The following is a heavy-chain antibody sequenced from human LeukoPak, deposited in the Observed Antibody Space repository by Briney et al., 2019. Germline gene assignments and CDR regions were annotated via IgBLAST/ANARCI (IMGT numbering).Heavy chain of an antibody. Sequence: KPGESLKISCKGYGYSFTSYWIGWERQIPGKGLEWMGIIYPGDSDTRYSPSFQGQVTISADKSISTAYLQWSSLEASDTAMYYCARPFVDTAMALGYWGQGTLVTVSS. J-gene: IGHJ4*02. CDR1: GYSFTSYW. CDR3: ARPFVDTAMALGY. V-gene: IGHV5-51*03. CDR2: IYPGDSDT. D-gene: IGHD5-18*01.